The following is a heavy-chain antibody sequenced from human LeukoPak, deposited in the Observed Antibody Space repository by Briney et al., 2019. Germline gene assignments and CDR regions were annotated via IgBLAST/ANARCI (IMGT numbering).Heavy chain of an antibody. V-gene: IGHV3-11*01. CDR3: ARVGGLRYSDVPTM. Sequence: GGSLRLSCAASGFTFSDYYMSWIRQAPGKGLEWVSYISSSGSTIYYADSVKGRFTISSDNAKNSLYQQMNSQRPQATAVYYCARVGGLRYSDVPTMWRERPMVTVSS. J-gene: IGHJ3*01. CDR2: ISSSGSTI. D-gene: IGHD3-9*01. CDR1: GFTFSDYY.